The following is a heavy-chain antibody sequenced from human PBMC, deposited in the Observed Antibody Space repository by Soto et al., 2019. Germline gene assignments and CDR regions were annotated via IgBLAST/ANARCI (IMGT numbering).Heavy chain of an antibody. CDR2: IHSSGTT. CDR1: GASVSSETYY. Sequence: SETLSLTCTVSGASVSSETYYWSWIRQPPGKGLEWIGYIHSSGTTKYNPSLKSRVTISADTTKNQFSLKLNYVTTADTAFYYCARDSPRKITTHNWFDHWGQGTLVTVS. V-gene: IGHV4-61*01. J-gene: IGHJ5*02. D-gene: IGHD3-22*01. CDR3: ARDSPRKITTHNWFDH.